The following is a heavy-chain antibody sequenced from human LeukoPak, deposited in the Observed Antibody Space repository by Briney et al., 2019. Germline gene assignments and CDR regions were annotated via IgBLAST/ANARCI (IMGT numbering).Heavy chain of an antibody. Sequence: SGTLSLTCAVSGGYISSSNWWSWVRQPPGKGLEWVGEIYHSGSTNCNPSLKSRVTMSVDTSGNQFSLKLSSVTAADTAVYYCARHDEIAVFRNGLDVWGQGTTVTVS. V-gene: IGHV4-4*02. D-gene: IGHD6-19*01. CDR1: GGYISSSNW. J-gene: IGHJ6*02. CDR3: ARHDEIAVFRNGLDV. CDR2: IYHSGST.